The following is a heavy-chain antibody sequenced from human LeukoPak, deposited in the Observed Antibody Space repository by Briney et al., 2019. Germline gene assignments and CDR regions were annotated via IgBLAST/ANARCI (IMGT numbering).Heavy chain of an antibody. J-gene: IGHJ1*01. CDR1: GFTFSSYW. Sequence: GRSLRLSCAASGFTFSSYWMHWVRQAPGQGLVWVSRIKSDWSTNYSDSVKGRFTISRDNAKTTVSLQMNSLRAEDTGVYYCARAPSEIGGYYPEYFRHWGQGTLVTVSS. CDR3: ARAPSEIGGYYPEYFRH. D-gene: IGHD3-22*01. V-gene: IGHV3-74*01. CDR2: IKSDWST.